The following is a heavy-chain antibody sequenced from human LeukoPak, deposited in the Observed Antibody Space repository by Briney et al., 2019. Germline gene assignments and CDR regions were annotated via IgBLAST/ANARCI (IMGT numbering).Heavy chain of an antibody. CDR3: ARTAGYLAYSSGWFV. Sequence: ASVKVSCKASGYTFTAYHMHWVRQAPGQGLEWMGWINPNSGGTNYAQKFQGRVTMTRDTSISTAYMELSGLRSDDTAVYYCARTAGYLAYSSGWFVWGQGTLVTVSS. CDR1: GYTFTAYH. CDR2: INPNSGGT. V-gene: IGHV1-2*02. J-gene: IGHJ4*02. D-gene: IGHD6-19*01.